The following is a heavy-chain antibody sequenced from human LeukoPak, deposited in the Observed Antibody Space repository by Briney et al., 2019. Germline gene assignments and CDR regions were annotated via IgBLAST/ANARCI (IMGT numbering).Heavy chain of an antibody. CDR2: INPNSGGT. D-gene: IGHD5-12*01. V-gene: IGHV1-2*02. CDR1: GYTFTGYY. J-gene: IGHJ6*02. CDR3: ASNSGYDYGYYYYGMDV. Sequence: ASVKVSCKASGYTFTGYYMHWVRQAPGQGLEWMGWINPNSGGTNYAQKFQGRVTMTRDTSISTAYMELSRLRSDDTAVYYCASNSGYDYGYYYYGMDVWGQGTTVTVSS.